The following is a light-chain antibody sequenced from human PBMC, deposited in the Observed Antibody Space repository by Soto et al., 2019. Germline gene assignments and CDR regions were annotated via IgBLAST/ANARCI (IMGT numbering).Light chain of an antibody. V-gene: IGKV3-15*01. Sequence: EIVLTQSPGTLSLSPGERATLSCRASQSVSSSYLAWYQRKPGQAPRLLIYSASTRATGIPARFSGSGSGTEFTLTIDSLQSEDFAVYYCQQCNSWPPVTFGGGTKVDIK. J-gene: IGKJ4*01. CDR3: QQCNSWPPVT. CDR2: SAS. CDR1: QSVSSSY.